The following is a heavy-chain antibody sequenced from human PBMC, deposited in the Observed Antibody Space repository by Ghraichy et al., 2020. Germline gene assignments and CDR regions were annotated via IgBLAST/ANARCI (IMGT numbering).Heavy chain of an antibody. Sequence: TLSLTCAVSGYSINSDYYWGWIRQPPGKGLEWIGSIFHSGSTYYNPSLKSRVTISVDTSKNHFSLKLSSVTAADTAVYYCARGNLAARFGKFDPWGQGTLVTVSS. CDR3: ARGNLAARFGKFDP. CDR1: GYSINSDYY. J-gene: IGHJ5*02. D-gene: IGHD6-6*01. V-gene: IGHV4-38-2*01. CDR2: IFHSGST.